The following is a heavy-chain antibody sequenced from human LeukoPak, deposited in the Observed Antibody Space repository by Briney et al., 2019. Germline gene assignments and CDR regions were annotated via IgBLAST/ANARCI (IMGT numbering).Heavy chain of an antibody. CDR3: ASQSYAYFDY. V-gene: IGHV4-39*01. CDR1: GGSISSSSYY. J-gene: IGHJ4*02. D-gene: IGHD4-17*01. Sequence: PSETMSLTCTVSGGSISSSSYYWGWIRQPPGKGLEWIGSIYYSGSTYYSPSLKSRVTISVDTSKNQFSLKLSSVTAADTAVYYCASQSYAYFDYWGQGTLVTVSS. CDR2: IYYSGST.